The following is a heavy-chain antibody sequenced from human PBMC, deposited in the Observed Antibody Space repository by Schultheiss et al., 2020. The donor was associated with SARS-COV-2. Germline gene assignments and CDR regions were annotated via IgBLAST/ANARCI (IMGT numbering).Heavy chain of an antibody. CDR3: AKTAGRVDY. D-gene: IGHD6-13*01. Sequence: GESLKISCAASGFTFSDYYMSWVRQAPGKGLEWVAVIWYDGSNKYYADSVKGRFTISRDNAKNSLYLQMNSLRAEDTAVYYCAKTAGRVDYWGQGTLVTVSS. CDR2: IWYDGSNK. CDR1: GFTFSDYY. V-gene: IGHV3-33*03. J-gene: IGHJ4*02.